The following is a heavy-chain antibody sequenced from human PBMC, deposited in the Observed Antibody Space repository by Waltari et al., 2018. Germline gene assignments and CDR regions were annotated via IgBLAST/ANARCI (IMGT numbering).Heavy chain of an antibody. V-gene: IGHV3-23*01. Sequence: EVQLLESGGGLVQPGGSLRLSCAASGFTFSSYAMSWVRQAPGKGLEWVSAISGSGGSTYYADSVKGRFTISRDNSKNTLYLQMNSRRAEDTAVYYCAKDPFGASNYAPFDYWGQGTLVTVSS. J-gene: IGHJ4*02. CDR1: GFTFSSYA. CDR2: ISGSGGST. D-gene: IGHD4-4*01. CDR3: AKDPFGASNYAPFDY.